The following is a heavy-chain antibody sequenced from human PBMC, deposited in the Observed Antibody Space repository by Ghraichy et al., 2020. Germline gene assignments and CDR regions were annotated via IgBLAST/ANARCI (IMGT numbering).Heavy chain of an antibody. D-gene: IGHD1-14*01. CDR3: VRSYKDGLRHFDY. V-gene: IGHV3-74*01. CDR1: GFSFTDYW. Sequence: GGPLRLSCAASGFSFTDYWMHWVRQTPGRGLEWVSHLNTDGTTVNYADSVKGRFTISRDNAKNTVYLQMISLTVEDTAFYYCVRSYKDGLRHFDYWGQGTLVTVSS. CDR2: LNTDGTTV. J-gene: IGHJ4*02.